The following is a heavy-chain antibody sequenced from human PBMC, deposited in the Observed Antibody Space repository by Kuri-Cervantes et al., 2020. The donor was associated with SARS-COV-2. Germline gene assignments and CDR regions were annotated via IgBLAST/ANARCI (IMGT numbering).Heavy chain of an antibody. V-gene: IGHV1-24*01. CDR3: ARGAVYCSSTSCYTEDVGWFDP. J-gene: IGHJ5*02. CDR2: FDPEDGET. CDR1: GYTLTELS. D-gene: IGHD2-2*02. Sequence: ASVKVSCKVSGYTLTELSMHWVRQAPGKGLEWMGGFDPEDGETIYAQKFQGRVTMTEDTSTDTAYMELSSLRSEDTAVYYCARGAVYCSSTSCYTEDVGWFDPWGQGTLVTVSS.